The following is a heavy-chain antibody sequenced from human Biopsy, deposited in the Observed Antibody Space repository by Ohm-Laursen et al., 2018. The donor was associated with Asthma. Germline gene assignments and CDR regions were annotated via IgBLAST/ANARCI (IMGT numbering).Heavy chain of an antibody. CDR1: RFTYE. J-gene: IGHJ4*02. D-gene: IGHD6-13*01. CDR3: VKDIRLQLWGFDS. V-gene: IGHV3-30-3*01. Sequence: SLRLSCAASRFTYEMHWVRQAPGKGLEWVAVISYDGSSIYYADSMKGRFTISRDNAKNSLYLQMNSLRGADTALYYCVKDIRLQLWGFDSWGQGTLVTVSS. CDR2: ISYDGSSI.